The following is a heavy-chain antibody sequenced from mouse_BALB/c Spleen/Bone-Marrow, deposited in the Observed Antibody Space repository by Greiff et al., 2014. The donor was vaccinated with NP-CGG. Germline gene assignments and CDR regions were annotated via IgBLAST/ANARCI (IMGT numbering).Heavy chain of an antibody. V-gene: IGHV14-3*02. D-gene: IGHD1-1*01. CDR3: ASYYYGRSSFTY. CDR2: IVPANGNT. J-gene: IGHJ3*01. Sequence: EVQLQQSGAELVKPGASVKLSCTASGFNIKDTYMHWVRQRPEQGLEWIGRIVPANGNTKYDPKFQGKATITADTSSNTAYLQLSSLTSEDTAVYYCASYYYGRSSFTYWGQGTLVTVSA. CDR1: GFNIKDTY.